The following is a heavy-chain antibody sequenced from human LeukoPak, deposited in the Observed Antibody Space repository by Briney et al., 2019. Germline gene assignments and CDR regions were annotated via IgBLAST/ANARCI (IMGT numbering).Heavy chain of an antibody. CDR3: TRGSDSYYYYTMDV. V-gene: IGHV1-69*05. Sequence: ASVKVSCKASGYTFSNYAINWVRQAPGQGLEWMGGIIPILRTPSYAEKFQGRVTITTDESTSTAPMELSGLRSEDTAVYYCTRGSDSYYYYTMDVWGRGTTVIVSS. CDR1: GYTFSNYA. CDR2: IIPILRTP. J-gene: IGHJ6*03.